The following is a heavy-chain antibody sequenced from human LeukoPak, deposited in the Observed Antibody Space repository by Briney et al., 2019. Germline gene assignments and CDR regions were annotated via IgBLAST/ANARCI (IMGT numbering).Heavy chain of an antibody. D-gene: IGHD3-22*01. CDR2: ISSSSSTI. CDR1: GFTFDDYA. Sequence: PGGSLRLSCAASGFTFDDYAMHWVRQAPGKGLEWVSYISSSSSTIYYADSVKGRFTISRDNAKNSLYLQMNSLRAEDTAVYYCARAAASKDDGSFYWGQGTLVTVSS. CDR3: ARAAASKDDGSFY. J-gene: IGHJ4*02. V-gene: IGHV3-48*04.